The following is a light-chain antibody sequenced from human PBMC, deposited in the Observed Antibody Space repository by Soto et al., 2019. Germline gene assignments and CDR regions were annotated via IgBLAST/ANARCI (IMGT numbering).Light chain of an antibody. V-gene: IGLV2-14*01. CDR1: SSDVGGYNY. J-gene: IGLJ1*01. CDR3: NSYTSSSTPYV. CDR2: EVS. Sequence: QSALTQPASVSGSPGQSITISCTGTSSDVGGYNYVSWYQQHPGKAPKLMIYEVSNRPSGVANRFSRSKSGNTASLTISGLQAEDAADYYCNSYTSSSTPYVFGTGTKLTVL.